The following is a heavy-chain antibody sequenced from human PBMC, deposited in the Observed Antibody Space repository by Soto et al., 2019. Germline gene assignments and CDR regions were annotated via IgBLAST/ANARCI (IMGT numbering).Heavy chain of an antibody. V-gene: IGHV4-59*01. CDR2: IYYSGST. CDR3: ARGSGSSWYLIDY. J-gene: IGHJ4*02. Sequence: SETLSLTCTVSGGSIRSYYWSWIRQPPGKGLEWIGYIYYSGSTNYNPSLKSRVTISVDTSKNQFSLKLSSVTAADTAVYYCARGSGSSWYLIDYWGQGTLVTVSS. D-gene: IGHD6-13*01. CDR1: GGSIRSYY.